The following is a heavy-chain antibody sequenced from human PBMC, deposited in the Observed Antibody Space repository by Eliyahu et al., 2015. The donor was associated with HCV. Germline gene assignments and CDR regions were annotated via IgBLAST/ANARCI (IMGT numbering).Heavy chain of an antibody. J-gene: IGHJ4*02. D-gene: IGHD6-13*01. CDR1: GFPXXSYW. V-gene: IGHV3-74*01. CDR3: ARESYSNTWYGVDY. Sequence: EVELVXSGGXLVQPGGSLXLSCVASGFPXXSYWMHWVRQAPGKGLXWVSRIDNDGISTTYADSVKGRFTISRDNTKNTVFLQMNSLRADDTAIYFCARESYSNTWYGVDYWGQGTLVTVSS. CDR2: IDNDGIST.